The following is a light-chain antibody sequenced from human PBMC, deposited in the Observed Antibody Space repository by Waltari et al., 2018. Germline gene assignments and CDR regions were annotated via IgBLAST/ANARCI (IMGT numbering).Light chain of an antibody. J-gene: IGKJ4*01. Sequence: EIVMTQSPATLSVSPGERATLSCRASQSVSSNLAWYQQKPGQAPRLLINGASTRATGIPVRFSGSGSGTEFTLTISSLQSEDFAVYYCQQYSNSLTFGGGTKVEIK. CDR1: QSVSSN. CDR3: QQYSNSLT. V-gene: IGKV3-15*01. CDR2: GAS.